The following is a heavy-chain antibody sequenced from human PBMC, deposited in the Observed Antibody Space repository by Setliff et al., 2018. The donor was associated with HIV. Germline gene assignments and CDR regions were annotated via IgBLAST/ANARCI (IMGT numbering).Heavy chain of an antibody. D-gene: IGHD1-1*01. CDR3: AREGAYTRLYGMDV. V-gene: IGHV4-34*01. Sequence: SETLSLTCAVYGGSFSDYHWNWIRQSPGKGLEWIGEINDSDTNHRGSTNYNPSLRGRVTMSIDTSKNQFSLKLTSVTAADTGVYFCAREGAYTRLYGMDVWGQGTTVTVSS. J-gene: IGHJ6*02. CDR2: INDSDTNHRGST. CDR1: GGSFSDYH.